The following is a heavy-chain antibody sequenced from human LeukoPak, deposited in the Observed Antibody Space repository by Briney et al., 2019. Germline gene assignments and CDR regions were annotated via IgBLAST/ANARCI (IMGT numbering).Heavy chain of an antibody. CDR3: ARANGAAAGLDY. CDR1: GYTFTGYY. J-gene: IGHJ4*02. CDR2: INPNSGGT. V-gene: IGHV1-2*02. Sequence: ASVKVSCKASGYTFTGYYMHWVRQAPGQGLECMGWINPNSGGTNYAQKFQGRVTMTRDTSISTAYMELSRLRSDDTAVYYCARANGAAAGLDYWGQGTLVTVSS. D-gene: IGHD6-13*01.